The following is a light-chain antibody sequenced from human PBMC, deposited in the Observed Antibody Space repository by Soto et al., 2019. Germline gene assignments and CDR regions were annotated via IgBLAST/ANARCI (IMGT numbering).Light chain of an antibody. CDR3: CSYAGSVV. CDR1: SSDVGSYNL. CDR2: EGS. J-gene: IGLJ2*01. Sequence: QSALTQPASVSGSPGQAITISCTGTSSDVGSYNLVSWYQQHPGKAPKLMIYEGSKRTSGVSNRFSGSKSGNTASLTISGLQAEDEADYYCCSYAGSVVFGGGTKVTVL. V-gene: IGLV2-23*01.